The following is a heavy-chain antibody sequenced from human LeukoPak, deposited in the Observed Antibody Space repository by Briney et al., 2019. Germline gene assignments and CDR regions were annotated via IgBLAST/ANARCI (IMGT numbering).Heavy chain of an antibody. CDR2: IIPIFGTA. D-gene: IGHD1-26*01. CDR1: GGTFSGYA. Sequence: ASVKVSCKASGGTFSGYAISWVRQAPGQGLEWMGGIIPIFGTANYAQKFQGRVTITRNTSISTAYMELSSLRSEDTAVYYCARGLLKGKAGHKALLYYFDYWGQGTLVTVSS. CDR3: ARGLLKGKAGHKALLYYFDY. J-gene: IGHJ4*02. V-gene: IGHV1-69*05.